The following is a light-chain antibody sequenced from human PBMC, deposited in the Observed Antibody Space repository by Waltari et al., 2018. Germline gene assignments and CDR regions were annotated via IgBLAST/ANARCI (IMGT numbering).Light chain of an antibody. CDR2: KAS. V-gene: IGKV1-5*01. J-gene: IGKJ2*01. CDR1: QSIGTW. Sequence: DIQMTQSPSTLYASIGDRVTITCRASQSIGTWLAWYQQKSGQAPKLLISKASNLDSGVPDRFIGSGSGTAFTLTISSLQTEDFATYYCQHYNAYPYAFGQGTRLEI. CDR3: QHYNAYPYA.